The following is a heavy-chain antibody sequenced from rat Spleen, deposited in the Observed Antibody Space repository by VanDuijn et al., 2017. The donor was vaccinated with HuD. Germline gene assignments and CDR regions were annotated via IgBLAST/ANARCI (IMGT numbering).Heavy chain of an antibody. CDR1: GFTFSNYG. Sequence: EVQLVESGGGLVQPGRSLKLSCAASGFTFSNYGMSWVRQAPTKGLEWVASITYDGSCNYYPDSVKGRFTISRDDAKSTLYLQMDVLRSEDTASYYCTRHHYDGYYHGPVFGVMDAWGQGASVTVSS. J-gene: IGHJ4*01. D-gene: IGHD1-12*03. CDR3: TRHHYDGYYHGPVFGVMDA. V-gene: IGHV5-29*01. CDR2: ITYDGSCN.